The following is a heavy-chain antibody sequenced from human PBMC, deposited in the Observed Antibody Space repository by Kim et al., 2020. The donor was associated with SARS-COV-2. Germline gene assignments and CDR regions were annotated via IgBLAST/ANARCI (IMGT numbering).Heavy chain of an antibody. CDR2: IDGSDGTT. CDR1: GFTFFGHA. J-gene: IGHJ4*02. V-gene: IGHV3-23*01. Sequence: GGSLRLSCTTSGFTFFGHAMSWVRQAPGKGLEWVSSIDGSDGTTYYVDFVKGRFSISRDDSRNTLYLQMSALRADDTATYYCLKGGWGWIWDYWGQGTLVTVSS. D-gene: IGHD2-21*01. CDR3: LKGGWGWIWDY.